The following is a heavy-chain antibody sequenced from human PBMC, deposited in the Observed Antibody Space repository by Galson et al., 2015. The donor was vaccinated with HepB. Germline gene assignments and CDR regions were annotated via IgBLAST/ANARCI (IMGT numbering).Heavy chain of an antibody. Sequence: SLRLSCAASGFTFSSYGMHWVRQAPGKGLEWVAVISYDASNKYYADSVKGRFTISRDNSKNTLSLQMNSLRAEDTAAYYCAKESTAATGGYYYYYMDVWGKGTTVTVSS. CDR1: GFTFSSYG. D-gene: IGHD6-13*01. J-gene: IGHJ6*03. CDR2: ISYDASNK. V-gene: IGHV3-30*18. CDR3: AKESTAATGGYYYYYMDV.